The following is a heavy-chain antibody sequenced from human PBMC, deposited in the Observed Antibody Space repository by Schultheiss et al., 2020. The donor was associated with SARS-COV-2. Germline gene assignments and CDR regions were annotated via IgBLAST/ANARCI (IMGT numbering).Heavy chain of an antibody. Sequence: GESLKISCAASGFTFSSYGMHWVRQAPGKGLEWVAVISYDGSNKYYADSVKGRFTISRDNSKNTLYLQMNSLRAEDTAVYYCAKDEGVGDPEAVAAFDYWGQGTLVTVSS. CDR3: AKDEGVGDPEAVAAFDY. J-gene: IGHJ4*02. CDR2: ISYDGSNK. CDR1: GFTFSSYG. D-gene: IGHD6-19*01. V-gene: IGHV3-30*18.